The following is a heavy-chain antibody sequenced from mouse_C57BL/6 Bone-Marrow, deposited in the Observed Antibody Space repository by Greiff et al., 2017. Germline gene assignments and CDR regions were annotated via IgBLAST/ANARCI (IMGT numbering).Heavy chain of an antibody. J-gene: IGHJ1*03. CDR2: LSTGGSYT. V-gene: IGHV5-6*01. Sequence: VQLQQSGGDLVKPGGSLKLSCAASGFTFSSYGMSWVRQTPDKRLEWVATLSTGGSYTYSPDSVKGRFTISRDNAKNTRYRQMSSLKSEDTAMYYCARRAVMCTVWYFDVWGTGTTVTGSS. D-gene: IGHD1-1*01. CDR3: ARRAVMCTVWYFDV. CDR1: GFTFSSYG.